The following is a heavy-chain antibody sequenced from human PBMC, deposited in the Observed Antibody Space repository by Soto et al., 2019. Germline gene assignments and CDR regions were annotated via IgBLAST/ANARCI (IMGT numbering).Heavy chain of an antibody. J-gene: IGHJ6*02. CDR3: ARHQHDYGDYVSNYYYYYGMDV. CDR1: GYSFTSYW. V-gene: IGHV5-51*01. D-gene: IGHD4-17*01. CDR2: IYPGDSDT. Sequence: PGESLKISCKGSGYSFTSYWIGWVRQMPGKGLEWMGIIYPGDSDTRYSPSFQGQVTISADKSISTAYLQWSSLKASDTAMYYCARHQHDYGDYVSNYYYYYGMDVWGQGTTVTVSS.